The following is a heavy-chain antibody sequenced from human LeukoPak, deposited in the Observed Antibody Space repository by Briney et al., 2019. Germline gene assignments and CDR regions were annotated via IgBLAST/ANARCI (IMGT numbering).Heavy chain of an antibody. V-gene: IGHV4-39*07. D-gene: IGHD3-10*01. CDR1: GGSISSSSYY. J-gene: IGHJ5*02. CDR2: IYYSGST. CDR3: ARRGTMVRGVILTARSPHLNWFDP. Sequence: PSETLSLTCTVSGGSISSSSYYWGWIRQPPGKGLEWIGSIYYSGSTYYNPSLKSRVTISVDTSKNQFSLKLNSVTAADTAVYYCARRGTMVRGVILTARSPHLNWFDPWGQGTLVTVSS.